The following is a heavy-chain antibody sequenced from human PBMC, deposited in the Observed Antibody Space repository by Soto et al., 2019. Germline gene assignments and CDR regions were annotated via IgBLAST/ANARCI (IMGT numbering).Heavy chain of an antibody. J-gene: IGHJ3*02. D-gene: IGHD1-1*01. CDR3: TRLGLLDDAFDI. CDR1: GFTFSGSA. V-gene: IGHV3-73*01. CDR2: IRSKANSYAT. Sequence: GSLRLSCAASGFTFSGSAMHWVRQASGKGLEWVGRIRSKANSYATAYAASVKGRFTISRDDSKNTAYLQMNSLKTEDTAVYYCTRLGLLDDAFDIWGQGTMVTVSS.